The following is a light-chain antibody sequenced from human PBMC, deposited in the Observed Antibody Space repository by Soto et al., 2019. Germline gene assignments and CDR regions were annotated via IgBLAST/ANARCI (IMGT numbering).Light chain of an antibody. V-gene: IGKV3-11*01. CDR1: QSVSSY. J-gene: IGKJ3*01. CDR3: QQRSFT. CDR2: DAS. Sequence: EIVLTQSPATLSLSPGERATLSCRASQSVSSYLAWYQQKPGQAPRLLIYDASNRATGIPARFSGSGSGTDFTLTISSLEPEDSAVYYCQQRSFTFGPGTKVDIK.